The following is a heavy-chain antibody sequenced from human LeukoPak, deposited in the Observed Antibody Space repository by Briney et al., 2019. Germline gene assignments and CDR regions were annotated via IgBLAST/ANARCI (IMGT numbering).Heavy chain of an antibody. J-gene: IGHJ4*02. D-gene: IGHD3-22*01. Sequence: PSETLSLTCTVSGGSISSYYWSWIRQPPGKGLEWIGYIYYSGSTNYNPSLKSRVTISVDTSKNQFSLKLSSVTAANTAVYYCARLGYDSSGYPIDYWGQGTQVTVSS. CDR2: IYYSGST. CDR1: GGSISSYY. V-gene: IGHV4-59*08. CDR3: ARLGYDSSGYPIDY.